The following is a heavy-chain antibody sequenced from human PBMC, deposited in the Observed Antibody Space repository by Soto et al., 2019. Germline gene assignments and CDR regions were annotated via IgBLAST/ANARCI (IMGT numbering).Heavy chain of an antibody. D-gene: IGHD3-3*01. CDR1: GAAISISSYD. Sequence: PETLSLTFTVSGAAISISSYDWGWFCEPPGKGLEWIGSIYYSGSTYYNPSLKSRVTISVDTSKNQFSLKLSSVTAADTAVYYCARPDDFWSGYPNWFDPWGQGTLVTVS. J-gene: IGHJ5*02. CDR2: IYYSGST. V-gene: IGHV4-39*01. CDR3: ARPDDFWSGYPNWFDP.